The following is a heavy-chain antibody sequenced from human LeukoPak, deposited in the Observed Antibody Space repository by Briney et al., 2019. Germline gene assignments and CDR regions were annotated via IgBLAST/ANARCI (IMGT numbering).Heavy chain of an antibody. CDR2: IIPILGIA. CDR1: GGTFSSYA. V-gene: IGHV1-69*04. Sequence: SVKVSCKASGGTFSSYAISWVRQAPGQGLEWMGRIIPILGIANYAQKFQGRVTITADKSTSTAYMELSSLRSEDTAVYYCARGDYDFWSGYYMGEVNWFDPWGQGTLVTVSS. CDR3: ARGDYDFWSGYYMGEVNWFDP. J-gene: IGHJ5*02. D-gene: IGHD3-3*01.